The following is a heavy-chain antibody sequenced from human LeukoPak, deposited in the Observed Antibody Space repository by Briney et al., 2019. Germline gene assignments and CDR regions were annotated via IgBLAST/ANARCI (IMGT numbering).Heavy chain of an antibody. V-gene: IGHV1-69*04. CDR3: ARCKYQLLSSYYYYYGMDV. D-gene: IGHD2-2*01. CDR2: IIPILGIA. Sequence: SVKVSCKASGGTFSSYAISWVRQAPGQGLVWMVRIIPILGIANYAQKFQGRVTITADKSTSTAYMELSSLRSEDTAVYYCARCKYQLLSSYYYYYGMDVWGQGTTVTVSS. J-gene: IGHJ6*02. CDR1: GGTFSSYA.